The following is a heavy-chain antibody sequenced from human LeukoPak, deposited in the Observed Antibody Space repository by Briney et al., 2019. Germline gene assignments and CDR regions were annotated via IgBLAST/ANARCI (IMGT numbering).Heavy chain of an antibody. CDR2: INPNSGGT. V-gene: IGHV1-2*02. Sequence: VASVKVSCKAFGYTFTGYYMHWVRQAPGQGLEWMGWINPNSGGTNYAQKFQGRVTMTRDTSISTAYMELSRLRSDDTAVYYCARDGRITMVRGVRRWFDPWGQGTLVTVSS. D-gene: IGHD3-10*01. CDR1: GYTFTGYY. J-gene: IGHJ5*02. CDR3: ARDGRITMVRGVRRWFDP.